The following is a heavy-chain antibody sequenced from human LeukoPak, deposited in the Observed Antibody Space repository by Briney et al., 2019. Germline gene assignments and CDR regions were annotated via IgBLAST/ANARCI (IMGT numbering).Heavy chain of an antibody. J-gene: IGHJ6*02. Sequence: PGGSLRLSCRGSGFTLGDHAMSWVRQAPGKGLEWVGFIRSKAYRGTTEYAASVKGRFTISRDDSASIAYLQMNSLKTEDTAVYYCARGPIQLWIHNAMDVWGQGTTATVSS. CDR1: GFTLGDHA. CDR2: IRSKAYRGTT. V-gene: IGHV3-49*04. CDR3: ARGPIQLWIHNAMDV. D-gene: IGHD5-18*01.